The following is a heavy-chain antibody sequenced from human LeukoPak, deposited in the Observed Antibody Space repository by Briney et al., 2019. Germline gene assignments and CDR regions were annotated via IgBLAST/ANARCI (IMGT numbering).Heavy chain of an antibody. J-gene: IGHJ4*02. V-gene: IGHV3-53*01. D-gene: IGHD6-13*01. CDR2: IYSST. CDR3: ATEKGYTSSWYIDY. CDR1: GFAVSDKY. Sequence: GGSLRLSCAASGFAVSDKYMSWVRPAPGEGLEWVSVIYSSTYYADSVKGRFTISRDNSKNSLYLQMNSLRVEDTAVYFCATEKGYTSSWYIDYWGQGTLVTVSS.